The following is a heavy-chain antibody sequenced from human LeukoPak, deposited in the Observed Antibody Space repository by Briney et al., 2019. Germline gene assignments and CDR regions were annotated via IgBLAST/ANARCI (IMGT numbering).Heavy chain of an antibody. D-gene: IGHD2-21*02. CDR1: GFTVSSNY. Sequence: GGSLRLSCAASGFTVSSNYMSWVRQAPGKGLERVSVIYSGGSTYYADSVKGRFTISRDNSKNTLYLQMNSLRAEDTAVYYCARGPCGGDCYRFYYYYYGMDVWGQGTTVTVSS. CDR3: ARGPCGGDCYRFYYYYYGMDV. CDR2: IYSGGST. J-gene: IGHJ6*02. V-gene: IGHV3-53*01.